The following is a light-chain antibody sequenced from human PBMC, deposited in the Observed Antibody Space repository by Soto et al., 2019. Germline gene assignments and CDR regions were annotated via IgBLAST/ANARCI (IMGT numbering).Light chain of an antibody. V-gene: IGKV3-15*01. CDR2: GAS. Sequence: EIVMTQSPATLSVSPGERATLSCRASQSVSSNLAWYQQKPGQAPRLLIYGASSRATGVPARFSGSGSGTEFTLTISNLQSEDFAVYYCQQYNNWPPTWTFG. CDR3: QQYNNWPPTWT. J-gene: IGKJ1*01. CDR1: QSVSSN.